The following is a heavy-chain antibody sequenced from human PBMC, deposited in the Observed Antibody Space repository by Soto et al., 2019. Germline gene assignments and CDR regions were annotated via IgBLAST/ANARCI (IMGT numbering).Heavy chain of an antibody. CDR3: AKDLHYYDSYLGAFDI. CDR2: ISYDGSNK. J-gene: IGHJ3*02. CDR1: GFTFSSYG. D-gene: IGHD3-22*01. Sequence: GGSLRLSCAASGFTFSSYGMHWVRQAPGKGLEWVAVISYDGSNKYYADSVKGRFTISRDNSENTLYLQMNSLRAEDTAVYYCAKDLHYYDSYLGAFDIWGQGTMVTVSS. V-gene: IGHV3-30*18.